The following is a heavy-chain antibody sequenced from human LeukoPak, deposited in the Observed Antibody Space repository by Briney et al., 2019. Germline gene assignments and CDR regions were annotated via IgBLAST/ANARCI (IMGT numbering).Heavy chain of an antibody. D-gene: IGHD1-26*01. J-gene: IGHJ6*04. Sequence: GEALKISCKGSGYSFTSYWIGWVRHMPGKGLEWMGIIWPADSDTRYSPSFQGQVTTSADKSISTAYLQWSSLKASDTAIYYCARQCCGSYYPRDVWGKGTTVTVSS. V-gene: IGHV5-51*01. CDR3: ARQCCGSYYPRDV. CDR1: GYSFTSYW. CDR2: IWPADSDT.